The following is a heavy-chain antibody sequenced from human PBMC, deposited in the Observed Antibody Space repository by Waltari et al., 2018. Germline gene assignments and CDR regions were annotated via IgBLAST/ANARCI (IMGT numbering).Heavy chain of an antibody. CDR1: DGSISSYY. V-gene: IGHV4-59*01. J-gene: IGHJ4*02. D-gene: IGHD6-19*01. Sequence: QVQLQQWGAGLLKPSETLSLTCTVSDGSISSYYWSWIRQPPGKGLEWIGYIYYSGSTNYNPSLKSRVTISVDTSKNQFSLKLSSVTAADTAVYYCASRELAVAGRPPDYWGQGTLVTVSS. CDR2: IYYSGST. CDR3: ASRELAVAGRPPDY.